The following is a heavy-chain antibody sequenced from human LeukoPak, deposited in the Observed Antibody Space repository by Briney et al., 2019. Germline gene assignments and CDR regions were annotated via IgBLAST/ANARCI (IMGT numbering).Heavy chain of an antibody. CDR2: ISGSGGST. Sequence: GGSLRLACAASGLTFSSYAMSWVRQAPGKGLEWVSTISGSGGSTYYADSVKGRFTISRDNSKNTLHLQMNSLRAEDTAVYYCAKGYYGSGTPYYGMDVWGQGTTVTVSS. CDR1: GLTFSSYA. CDR3: AKGYYGSGTPYYGMDV. J-gene: IGHJ6*02. V-gene: IGHV3-23*01. D-gene: IGHD3-10*01.